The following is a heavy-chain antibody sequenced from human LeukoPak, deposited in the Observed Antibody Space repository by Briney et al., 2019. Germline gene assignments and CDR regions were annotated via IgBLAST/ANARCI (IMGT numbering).Heavy chain of an antibody. CDR3: AREMGLGAFDI. J-gene: IGHJ3*02. Sequence: PSETLSLTCAVYGGSFSGYYWSWIRQPPGKGLEWIGEINHSGSTNYNPSLKSRVTISVDTSKNQFSLKLSSVTAADTAVYYCAREMGLGAFDIWGQGTMVTVSS. D-gene: IGHD5-24*01. V-gene: IGHV4-34*01. CDR1: GGSFSGYY. CDR2: INHSGST.